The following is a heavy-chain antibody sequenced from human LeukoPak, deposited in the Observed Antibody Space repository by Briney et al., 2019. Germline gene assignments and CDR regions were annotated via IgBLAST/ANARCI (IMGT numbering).Heavy chain of an antibody. J-gene: IGHJ4*02. Sequence: GGSLRLSCTASGFPSSSYAMHWVRQAPGKGLEWVAVISSDGRDKYHADSVKGRFTISRDNSKNTMYLQMNSLRAEDTAVYHCAKDGDIGAAGYYFDYWGQGTLVTVSS. V-gene: IGHV3-30*04. CDR3: AKDGDIGAAGYYFDY. CDR1: GFPSSSYA. CDR2: ISSDGRDK. D-gene: IGHD6-13*01.